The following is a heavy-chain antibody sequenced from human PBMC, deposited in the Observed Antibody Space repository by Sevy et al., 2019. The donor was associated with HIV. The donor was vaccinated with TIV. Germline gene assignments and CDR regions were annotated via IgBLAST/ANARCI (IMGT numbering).Heavy chain of an antibody. D-gene: IGHD3-9*01. CDR2: IYYSGST. CDR3: ASLNTYYDILSGSGWFDP. Sequence: SETLSLSCTVSGGSMTSYYWSWIRQPPGKGLEWIGSIYYSGSTYYNPSLKSRVTISVDTSKNQFSLKLRSVTAADTAVYYCASLNTYYDILSGSGWFDPWGQGTLVTVSS. CDR1: GGSMTSYY. V-gene: IGHV4-59*05. J-gene: IGHJ5*02.